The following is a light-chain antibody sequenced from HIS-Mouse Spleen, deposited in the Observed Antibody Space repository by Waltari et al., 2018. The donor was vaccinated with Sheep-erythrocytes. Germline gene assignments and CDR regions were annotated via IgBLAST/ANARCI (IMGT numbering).Light chain of an antibody. CDR2: LGS. V-gene: IGKV2-28*01. J-gene: IGKJ2*01. CDR3: MQALQTPLT. CDR1: QSLLHSNGYNY. Sequence: DIVMTQSPLSLPVTPGEPASISCRSSQSLLHSNGYNYLDWYLQKPGQSPQLLIYLGSYRASGVPDRVSGRGSGKDFTLKIRRVEAEDVGVYYCMQALQTPLTFGQGTKLEIK.